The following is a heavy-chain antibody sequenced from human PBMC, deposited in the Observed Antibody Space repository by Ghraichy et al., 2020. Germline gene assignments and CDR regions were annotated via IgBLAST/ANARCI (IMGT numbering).Heavy chain of an antibody. V-gene: IGHV3-23*01. CDR1: GFTFRNYA. Sequence: GGSLRLSCAASGFTFRNYAMSWVRQAPGKGLEWVSTISGPIDSTYYADSVKGHFTLSRDNSRNTLYLQMMSLRAEDTAVYYCARSSSDYDHDALDIWGQGTMVTVS. CDR2: ISGPIDST. D-gene: IGHD5-12*01. J-gene: IGHJ3*02. CDR3: ARSSSDYDHDALDI.